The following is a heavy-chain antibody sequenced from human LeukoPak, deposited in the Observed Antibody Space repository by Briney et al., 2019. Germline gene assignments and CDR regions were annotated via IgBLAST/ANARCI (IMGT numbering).Heavy chain of an antibody. J-gene: IGHJ5*02. V-gene: IGHV4-39*07. CDR2: INHSGST. Sequence: SETLSLTCTVSGGSISSSSYYWGWIRQPPGKGLEWIGEINHSGSTNYNPSLKSRVTISVDTSKNQFSLKLSSVTAADTAVYYCARTYSSGWSAYNWFDPWGQGTLVTVSS. CDR3: ARTYSSGWSAYNWFDP. CDR1: GGSISSSSYY. D-gene: IGHD6-19*01.